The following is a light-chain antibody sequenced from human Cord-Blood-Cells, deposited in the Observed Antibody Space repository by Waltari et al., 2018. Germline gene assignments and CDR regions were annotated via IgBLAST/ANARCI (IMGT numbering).Light chain of an antibody. Sequence: DIVMTQSPDSLAVSLGERATINCKSSQSVVYSSNNKNYLAWYQQKPGQPPKLLIYWASTRESGVPDRFSGSGSGTDFTLTISSLQAEDVAVYDCQQYYSTPYTFGQGTKLEIK. V-gene: IGKV4-1*01. CDR2: WAS. CDR3: QQYYSTPYT. CDR1: QSVVYSSNNKNY. J-gene: IGKJ2*01.